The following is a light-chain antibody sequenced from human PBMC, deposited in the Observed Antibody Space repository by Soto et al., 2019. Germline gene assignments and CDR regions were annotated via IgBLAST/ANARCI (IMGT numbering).Light chain of an antibody. CDR2: DAS. Sequence: EIVLTQSPATLSLSPGERATLSCRASQSVSSYLAWYQQKPGQAPRLLIYDASNRATGIPARSSGSGSGTDFTLTISSLEPEDFAVYYCQQRGTFGQGTRWRL. J-gene: IGKJ5*01. CDR3: QQRGT. V-gene: IGKV3-11*01. CDR1: QSVSSY.